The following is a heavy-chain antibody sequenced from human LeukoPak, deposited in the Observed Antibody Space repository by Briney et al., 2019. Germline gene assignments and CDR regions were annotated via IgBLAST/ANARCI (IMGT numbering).Heavy chain of an antibody. Sequence: GGSLRLSCAPSGFTFTTYWMGWVRQSPVKGLEWVASIKQGGSEKHYVDSVKGRFTISRDNAQNSLYLQMNSLRAEDTAVYYCARGSSGSYFQFIDCWGQGTLITVSS. CDR3: ARGSSGSYFQFIDC. CDR2: IKQGGSEK. CDR1: GFTFTTYW. V-gene: IGHV3-7*01. J-gene: IGHJ4*02. D-gene: IGHD1-26*01.